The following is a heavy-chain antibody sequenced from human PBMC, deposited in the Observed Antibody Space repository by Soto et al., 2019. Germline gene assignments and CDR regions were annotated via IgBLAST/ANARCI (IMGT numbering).Heavy chain of an antibody. Sequence: EVQLLESGGGLGQPGGSLRLSCAASGFTFSNHVMTWVRQAPGKGLEWVSSITGGGDSTYYADSVKGRITISRDNSKNTLYLQMNSSGAKDTTVYYCARKNDSDQYPYLDVSGKGTTVTIS. CDR2: ITGGGDST. J-gene: IGHJ6*03. D-gene: IGHD2-2*01. CDR1: GFTFSNHV. CDR3: ARKNDSDQYPYLDV. V-gene: IGHV3-23*01.